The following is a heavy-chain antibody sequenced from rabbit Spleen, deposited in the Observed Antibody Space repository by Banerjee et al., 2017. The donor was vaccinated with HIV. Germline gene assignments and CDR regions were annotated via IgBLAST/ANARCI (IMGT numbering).Heavy chain of an antibody. J-gene: IGHJ4*01. Sequence: QSLEESGGDLVKPGASLTLTCTASGFSFSSVYDMCWVRQAPGKGLEWIAYIYTANSAATYYVTWAKGRFTISKTSSTTLTLQMTSLTAADTATYFCARADIAAHNFDLWGPGTLVTVS. CDR3: ARADIAAHNFDL. CDR1: GFSFSSVYD. CDR2: IYTANSAAT. V-gene: IGHV1S40*01.